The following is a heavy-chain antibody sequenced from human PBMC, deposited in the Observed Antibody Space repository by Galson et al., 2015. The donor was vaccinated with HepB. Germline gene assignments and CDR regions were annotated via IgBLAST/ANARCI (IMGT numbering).Heavy chain of an antibody. CDR1: GYTFTGYY. CDR3: ARAWGRWELRRPNYYYGMDV. J-gene: IGHJ6*02. V-gene: IGHV1-2*04. CDR2: INPNSGGT. D-gene: IGHD1-7*01. Sequence: SVKVSCKASGYTFTGYYMHWVRQAPGQGLEWMGWINPNSGGTNYAQKFQGWVTMTRDTSISTAYMELSRLRSDDTAVYYCARAWGRWELRRPNYYYGMDVWGQGTTVTVSS.